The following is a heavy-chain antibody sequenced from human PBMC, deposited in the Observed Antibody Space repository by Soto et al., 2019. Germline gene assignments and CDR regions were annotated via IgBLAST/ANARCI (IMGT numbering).Heavy chain of an antibody. CDR1: GFTSSGSW. J-gene: IGHJ4*02. Sequence: EVQLVESGGGLVQPGGSLRLSCAASGFTSSGSWMHWVRQAPGKGLVWVSRINGDGSGTSYADFVKGRFTISRDDAKNTLFLQMNGLRAEDTAVHYCARGIFGSGTANDYWGQGTLVTVSS. D-gene: IGHD3-10*01. CDR2: INGDGSGT. V-gene: IGHV3-74*01. CDR3: ARGIFGSGTANDY.